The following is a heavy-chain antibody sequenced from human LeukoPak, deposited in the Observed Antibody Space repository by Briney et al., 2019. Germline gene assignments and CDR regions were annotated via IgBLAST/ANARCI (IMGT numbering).Heavy chain of an antibody. CDR1: GFTFSTYT. D-gene: IGHD2-15*01. J-gene: IGHJ4*02. Sequence: GGSLSLSCAASGFTFSTYTMNWVRQAPGKGLEWVSYITGTSSTIYYADSVKGRFTISRDNAKNSLYLQMNSLRAEDTAVYYCARDRGPGGRLGYCSGGSCYSEFDYWGQGTLVTVSS. CDR2: ITGTSSTI. V-gene: IGHV3-48*04. CDR3: ARDRGPGGRLGYCSGGSCYSEFDY.